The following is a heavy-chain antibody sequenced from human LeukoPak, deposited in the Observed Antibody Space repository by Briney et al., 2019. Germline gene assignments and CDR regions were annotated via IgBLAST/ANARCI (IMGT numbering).Heavy chain of an antibody. CDR3: ARGGNYYYDSSGYYH. CDR2: IYYSGST. D-gene: IGHD3-22*01. CDR1: GGSISSYY. J-gene: IGHJ5*02. V-gene: IGHV4-59*01. Sequence: SETLSLTCTVSGGSISSYYWSWIRQPPGKGLEWLGYIYYSGSTNYNPSLKSRVTISVDTSKNQLPLRLSSVTAADTAVYYCARGGNYYYDSSGYYHWGQGTLVTVSS.